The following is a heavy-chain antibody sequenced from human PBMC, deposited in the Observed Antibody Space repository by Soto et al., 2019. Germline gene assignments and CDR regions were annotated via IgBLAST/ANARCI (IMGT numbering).Heavy chain of an antibody. Sequence: SETLSLTCTVSDGSISSGGYYWSWIRQHPGKGLEWIGYIYYSGSTYYNPSLKSRVTISVDTSKNQFSLKLSSVTAADSAVYYCARSPYSDYYDSSGYYYYYYGMDVWGQGTTVTVSS. D-gene: IGHD3-22*01. CDR2: IYYSGST. CDR1: DGSISSGGYY. CDR3: ARSPYSDYYDSSGYYYYYYGMDV. V-gene: IGHV4-31*03. J-gene: IGHJ6*02.